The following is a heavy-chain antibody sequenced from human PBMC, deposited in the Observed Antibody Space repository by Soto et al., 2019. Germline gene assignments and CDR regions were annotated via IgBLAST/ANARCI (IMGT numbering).Heavy chain of an antibody. V-gene: IGHV3-21*01. D-gene: IGHD6-13*01. CDR2: ISSSSSYI. CDR3: AGSSSWYSFDY. J-gene: IGHJ4*02. CDR1: GFTFSSYS. Sequence: XGSLRLSCAASGFTFSSYSMNWVRQAPGKGLEWVSSISSSSSYIYYADSVKGRFTISRDNAKNSLYLQMDSLRAEDTAVYYCAGSSSWYSFDYWGQGTLVTVSS.